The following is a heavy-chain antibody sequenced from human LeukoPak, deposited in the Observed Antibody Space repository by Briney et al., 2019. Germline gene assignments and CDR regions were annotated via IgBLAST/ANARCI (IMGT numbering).Heavy chain of an antibody. D-gene: IGHD3-10*01. V-gene: IGHV4-34*01. CDR3: ARGGYYGSGNDFRFDP. J-gene: IGHJ5*02. CDR1: GGSFSGYY. CDR2: INHSGST. Sequence: SETLSLTCAVYGGSFSGYYWSWIRQPPGKGLEWIGEINHSGSTNYNPSLKSRVTISVDTSKNQFSLKLSSVTAADTAVYYCARGGYYGSGNDFRFDPWGQGTLVIVSS.